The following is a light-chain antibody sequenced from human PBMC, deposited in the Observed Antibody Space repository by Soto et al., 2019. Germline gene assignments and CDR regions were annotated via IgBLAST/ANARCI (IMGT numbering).Light chain of an antibody. V-gene: IGLV1-40*01. CDR3: QSYDSSLSGYV. CDR2: GNS. J-gene: IGLJ1*01. CDR1: SSNIGAGYD. Sequence: QSALTQPPSVSGAPGQRVTISCTGSSSNIGAGYDVHWYQQLPGTAPKLLIYGNSNRPSGVPDRFSGPKSGTTASLAITGLQAEDEADYYCQSYDSSLSGYVFGTGTKGTVL.